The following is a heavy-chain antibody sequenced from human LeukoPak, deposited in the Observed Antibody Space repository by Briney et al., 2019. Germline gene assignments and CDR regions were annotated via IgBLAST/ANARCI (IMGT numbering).Heavy chain of an antibody. Sequence: PSGTLSLTCTVSGDSINSLDLWSWVRQPPGKGLEWIGEMYLSGTTHSNPSVKSRVTISIDKSKNQFFLNLSSVAAADTAVYYCAGLVGRYSSGLYYYYFDYWGQGTLVTVSS. D-gene: IGHD3-22*01. CDR2: MYLSGTT. CDR3: AGLVGRYSSGLYYYYFDY. V-gene: IGHV4-4*02. CDR1: GDSINSLDL. J-gene: IGHJ4*02.